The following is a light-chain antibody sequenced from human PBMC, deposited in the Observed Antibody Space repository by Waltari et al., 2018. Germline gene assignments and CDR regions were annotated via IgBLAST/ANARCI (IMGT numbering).Light chain of an antibody. CDR3: QHYVSLPAT. CDR2: GAS. CDR1: QSVSRT. J-gene: IGKJ1*01. Sequence: EIVLTQPPGTLSLSPGERATLSCRASQSVSRTLAWYQQKPGQAPRLLIYGASTRATGIPERFSGGGSGTDFSLTISRLEPEDFAVYYCQHYVSLPATFGQGTKVEIK. V-gene: IGKV3-20*01.